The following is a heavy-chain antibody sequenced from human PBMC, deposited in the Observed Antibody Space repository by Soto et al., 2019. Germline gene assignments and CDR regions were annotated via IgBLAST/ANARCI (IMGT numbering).Heavy chain of an antibody. CDR1: GFTFSTYA. J-gene: IGHJ5*02. CDR3: AKDLSWNPAEYNWFDL. Sequence: GGSLRLSCVVSGFTFSTYAMSWVRQAPGKGLEWVSTIANTGDSTYYADSVKGRFTISRDNSKNTLYLQLKSLTVEDTAVYYCAKDLSWNPAEYNWFDLWGQGTLVTVSS. CDR2: IANTGDST. V-gene: IGHV3-23*01. D-gene: IGHD1-1*01.